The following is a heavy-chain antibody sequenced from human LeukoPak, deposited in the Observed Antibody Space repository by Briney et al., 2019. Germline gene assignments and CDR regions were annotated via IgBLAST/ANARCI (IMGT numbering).Heavy chain of an antibody. Sequence: PAETLSLTCAVYGGSFSGYYWSWIRQPPGKGLEWIGEINHSGSTNYNPSLKSRVTISVDTSKNQSSLKLSSVTAADTAVYYCARGLTILDYWGQGTLVTVSS. CDR3: ARGLTILDY. CDR1: GGSFSGYY. CDR2: INHSGST. D-gene: IGHD3-3*01. V-gene: IGHV4-34*01. J-gene: IGHJ4*02.